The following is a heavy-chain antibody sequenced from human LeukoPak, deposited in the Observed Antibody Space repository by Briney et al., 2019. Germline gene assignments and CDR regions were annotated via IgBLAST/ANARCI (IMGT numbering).Heavy chain of an antibody. D-gene: IGHD3-10*01. J-gene: IGHJ5*02. CDR1: GYTFTGYY. CDR2: INPNSGNT. V-gene: IGHV1-8*02. Sequence: ASVKVSCKASGYTFTGYYMHWVRQAPGQGLEWMGWINPNSGNTGYAQKFQGRVTMTRNTSISTAYMELSSLRSEDTAVYYCARVPMVRGVIKNWFDPWGQGTLVTVSS. CDR3: ARVPMVRGVIKNWFDP.